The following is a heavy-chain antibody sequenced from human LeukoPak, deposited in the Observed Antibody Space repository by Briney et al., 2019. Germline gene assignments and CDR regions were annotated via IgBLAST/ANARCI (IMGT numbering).Heavy chain of an antibody. D-gene: IGHD3-22*01. CDR3: ARRDSSGSYPYYFDY. CDR1: GFTFSSYA. V-gene: IGHV3-23*01. Sequence: GGSLRLSCAASGFTFSSYAMSWVRQAPGKGLEWVSAISGSGGSTYYADSAKGRFSISRDNSKDTLYLQMNSLRVEDTAVYYCARRDSSGSYPYYFDYWGQGTLVTVSS. CDR2: ISGSGGST. J-gene: IGHJ4*02.